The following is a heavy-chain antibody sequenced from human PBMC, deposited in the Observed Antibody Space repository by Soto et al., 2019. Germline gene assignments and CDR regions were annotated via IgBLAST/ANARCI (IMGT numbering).Heavy chain of an antibody. Sequence: SETLSLTCTVSCDSIISSDFYWGWVRRPPGKGLEWIGSIFYLGSSYYNPSLKSRVTMSVDTSKNQFSLRLRSVTAADTALYFCARHSLALRKNNWFDPWGQGIMVTVSS. D-gene: IGHD3-3*02. CDR3: ARHSLALRKNNWFDP. CDR1: CDSIISSDFY. J-gene: IGHJ5*02. V-gene: IGHV4-39*01. CDR2: IFYLGSS.